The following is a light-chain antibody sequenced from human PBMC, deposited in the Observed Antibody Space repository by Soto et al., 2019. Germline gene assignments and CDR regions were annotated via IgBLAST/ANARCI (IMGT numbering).Light chain of an antibody. V-gene: IGKV3-11*01. CDR2: DAS. CDR1: QSIGLA. Sequence: EIVLTQSPATLSLSPGERATLSCRASQSIGLAIAWYQHKPGQAPRLLIFDASQRATGIPARFRGSGSGTDFTLSISRLEPEDFAVYYCQHYGRSPGLFTFGPGTKVDIK. J-gene: IGKJ3*01. CDR3: QHYGRSPGLFT.